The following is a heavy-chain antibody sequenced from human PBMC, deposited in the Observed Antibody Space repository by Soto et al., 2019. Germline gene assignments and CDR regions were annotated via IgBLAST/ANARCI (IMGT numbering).Heavy chain of an antibody. D-gene: IGHD1-26*01. J-gene: IGHJ2*01. CDR1: GVSISTYY. CDR3: ARSYYGGNYWSFDL. CDR2: INYSGST. Sequence: QVQLQESGPGLVKPSETLSLTCTVSGVSISTYYWSWIRQPPGKGLEWIGYINYSGSTNYNPSLTSRVAISLAPSNIQFYLKLTSVNAADTAVYYCARSYYGGNYWSFDLWGRGTLVTVSS. V-gene: IGHV4-59*08.